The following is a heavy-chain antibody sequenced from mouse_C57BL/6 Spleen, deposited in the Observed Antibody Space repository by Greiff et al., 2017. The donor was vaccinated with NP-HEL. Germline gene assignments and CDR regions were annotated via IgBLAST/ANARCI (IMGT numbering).Heavy chain of an antibody. CDR3: ARHDYDATWFAY. D-gene: IGHD2-4*01. CDR1: GYTFTDYY. J-gene: IGHJ3*01. Sequence: VQLQQSGPELVKPGASVKISCKASGYTFTDYYMNWVKQSHGKSLEWIGDINPNNGGTSYNQKFKGKATLTVDKSSSTAYMELRSLTSEDSAVYYCARHDYDATWFAYWGQGTLVTVSA. V-gene: IGHV1-26*01. CDR2: INPNNGGT.